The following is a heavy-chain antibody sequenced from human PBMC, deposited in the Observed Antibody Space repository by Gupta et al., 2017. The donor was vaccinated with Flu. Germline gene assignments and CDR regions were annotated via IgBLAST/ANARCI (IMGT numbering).Heavy chain of an antibody. CDR1: GCPISSGSYY. Sequence: VPLPESGPGLVQPSQPLSLTCPVSGCPISSGSYYWSWLRRPAGKGREGRGRIDTSGSTNYNTARKRRVTITVDTAKKQCSLKLSSVTAADKAGDYCERERRGIAAPEYFDRWGRGTLVTVSS. V-gene: IGHV4-61*02. CDR3: ERERRGIAAPEYFDR. J-gene: IGHJ2*01. CDR2: IDTSGST. D-gene: IGHD6-6*01.